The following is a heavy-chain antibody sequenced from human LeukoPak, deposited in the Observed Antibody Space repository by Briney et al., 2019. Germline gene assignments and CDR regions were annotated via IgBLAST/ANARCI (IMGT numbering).Heavy chain of an antibody. D-gene: IGHD5-24*01. CDR1: GGTFSSYA. J-gene: IGHJ4*02. CDR3: ARSPGDGWYFDY. CDR2: IIPIFGTA. Sequence: ASVKVSCKASGGTFSSYAISWVRQAPGQGLEWMGGIIPIFGTANYAQKFQGRVTIAADESTSTAYMELSSLRSEDTAVYYCARSPGDGWYFDYWGQGTLVTVSS. V-gene: IGHV1-69*13.